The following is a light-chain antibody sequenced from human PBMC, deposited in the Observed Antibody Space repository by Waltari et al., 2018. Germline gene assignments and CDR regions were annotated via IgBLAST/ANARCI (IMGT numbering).Light chain of an antibody. CDR2: GKN. J-gene: IGLJ2*01. Sequence: SSDLTQDPDVSVALGQTVRITCQGDILRTYSGTWCRQKPGQAPELVIYGKNNRPSGIPDRFSASSSENTASLIITGAQAEDEADYYCSSRELSGHVVFGGGTRLTVL. CDR1: ILRTYS. CDR3: SSRELSGHVV. V-gene: IGLV3-19*01.